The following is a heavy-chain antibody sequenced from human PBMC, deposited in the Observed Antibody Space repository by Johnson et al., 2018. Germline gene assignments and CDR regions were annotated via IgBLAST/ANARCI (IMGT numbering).Heavy chain of an antibody. CDR2: ISRNGSFT. CDR3: TTDWGSGRYIRAFDM. J-gene: IGHJ3*02. CDR1: EFIFNSFTLYN. Sequence: VRLGESGGGLVKPGGSLRLSCAASEFIFNSFTLYNMNWVRQAPGKGLEWVSSISRNGSFTLYEASVKGRFTISRDESTNTLFLQTNILKTEDTAMYNCTTDWGSGRYIRAFDMWGQGTMVTVSS. V-gene: IGHV3-21*04. D-gene: IGHD6-19*01.